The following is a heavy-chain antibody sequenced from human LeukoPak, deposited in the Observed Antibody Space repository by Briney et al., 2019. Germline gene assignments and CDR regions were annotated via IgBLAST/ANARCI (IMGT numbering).Heavy chain of an antibody. J-gene: IGHJ4*02. CDR3: ARDMLRRGYSYGLDY. CDR1: GYTFTSYG. D-gene: IGHD5-18*01. V-gene: IGHV1-18*01. Sequence: ASVKVSCKASGYTFTSYGISWVRQAPGQGLEWMGWISAYNGNTNYAQKLQGRVTMTTDTSTSTAYMELRSLRSDDTAVCYCARDMLRRGYSYGLDYWGQGTLVTVSS. CDR2: ISAYNGNT.